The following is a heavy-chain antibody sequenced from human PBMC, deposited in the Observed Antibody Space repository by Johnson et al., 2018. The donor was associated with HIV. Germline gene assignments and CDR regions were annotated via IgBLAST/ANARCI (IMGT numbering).Heavy chain of an antibody. CDR2: IWYDGINK. Sequence: QVQLVESGGGVVQPGRSLRLSCAASRFTFSSYAMHWVRQAPGKGLEWVAVIWYDGINKYYADSVKGRFTISRDNSKNALYLQMNSLRAEDTAVYYCARAGRLGYCSGGSCYSPAFDIWGQGTMVTVS. CDR3: ARAGRLGYCSGGSCYSPAFDI. J-gene: IGHJ3*02. CDR1: RFTFSSYA. D-gene: IGHD2-15*01. V-gene: IGHV3-33*08.